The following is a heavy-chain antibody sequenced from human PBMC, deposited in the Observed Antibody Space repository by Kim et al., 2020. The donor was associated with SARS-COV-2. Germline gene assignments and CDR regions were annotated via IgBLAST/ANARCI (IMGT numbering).Heavy chain of an antibody. CDR1: GFTFSNYG. J-gene: IGHJ6*01. CDR2: IWYDGSKK. Sequence: GGSLRLSCAASGFTFSNYGMHWVRQAPGKGLEWVAVIWYDGSKKYYADSVKGRFTISRDNSKNTLYLQMDSLRAEDTAVYYCARDQEPLRHFYYGRYYC. CDR3: ARDQEPLRHFYYGRYYC. D-gene: IGHD3-9*01. V-gene: IGHV3-33*01.